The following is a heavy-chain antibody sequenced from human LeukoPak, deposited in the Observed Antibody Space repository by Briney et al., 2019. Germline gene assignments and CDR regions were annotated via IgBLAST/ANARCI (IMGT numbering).Heavy chain of an antibody. Sequence: SETLSLACTVSGGSISSYYWSWIRQPPGKGLEWIGYIYYSGSTNYNPSLKSRVTISVDTSKNQFSLKLSSVTAADTAVYYCARDRGPGGSATFDYWGQGTLVTVSP. V-gene: IGHV4-59*01. CDR1: GGSISSYY. CDR2: IYYSGST. CDR3: ARDRGPGGSATFDY. D-gene: IGHD3-10*01. J-gene: IGHJ4*02.